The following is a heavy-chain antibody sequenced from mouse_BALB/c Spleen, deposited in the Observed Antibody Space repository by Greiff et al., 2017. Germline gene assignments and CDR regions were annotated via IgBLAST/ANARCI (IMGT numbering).Heavy chain of an antibody. J-gene: IGHJ4*01. CDR3: ARSYYGNLYYAMDY. V-gene: IGHV1-7*01. CDR1: GYTFTSYW. D-gene: IGHD2-10*01. CDR2: INPSTGYT. Sequence: QVQLKQSGAELAKPGASVKMSCKASGYTFTSYWMHWVKQRPGQGLEWIGYINPSTGYTEYNQKFKDKATLTADKSSSTAYMQLSSLTSEDSAVYYCARSYYGNLYYAMDYWGQGTSVTVSS.